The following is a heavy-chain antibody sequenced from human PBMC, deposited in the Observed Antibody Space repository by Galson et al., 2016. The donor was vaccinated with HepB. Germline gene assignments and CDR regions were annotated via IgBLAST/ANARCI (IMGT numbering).Heavy chain of an antibody. J-gene: IGHJ4*02. CDR1: GFDFGTYG. V-gene: IGHV3-33*06. Sequence: SLRLSCAASGFDFGTYGIHWVRQAPGKGLEWLSVIWFDGSNKFYADSVQGRFTISRDNSENTAYLHMNGLRAEDTAFYYCAKDLLPQWLPPYYFDYWGQGTLVTVSS. CDR3: AKDLLPQWLPPYYFDY. CDR2: IWFDGSNK. D-gene: IGHD6-19*01.